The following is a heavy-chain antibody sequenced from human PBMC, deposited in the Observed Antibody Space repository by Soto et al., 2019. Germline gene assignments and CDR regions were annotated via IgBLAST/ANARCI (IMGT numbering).Heavy chain of an antibody. J-gene: IGHJ3*01. CDR1: GDTFTSNY. CDR3: TRSIITTAGTDAFDL. Sequence: SVKVTWKASGDTFTSNYIHWVRQAPGHGPEWMGMISPSSGGTDYAQKFQGRVTMTRDTSTSTVYMELSSLRSEDTAVYYCTRSIITTAGTDAFDLWGQGTLVT. V-gene: IGHV1-46*03. CDR2: ISPSSGGT. D-gene: IGHD6-13*01.